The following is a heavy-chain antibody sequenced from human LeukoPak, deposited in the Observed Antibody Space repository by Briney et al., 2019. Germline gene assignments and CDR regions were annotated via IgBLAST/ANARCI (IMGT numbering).Heavy chain of an antibody. CDR3: AKDQSPMTMVANFDY. Sequence: SGGSLRLSCAASGFTFSSYAMSWVRQAPGKWLEWVSAISGSGGSTYYADSVKGRFTISRDNSKNPLYLQMNSLRAEDTAVYYCAKDQSPMTMVANFDYWGQGTLVTVSS. J-gene: IGHJ4*02. CDR2: ISGSGGST. D-gene: IGHD4/OR15-4a*01. V-gene: IGHV3-23*01. CDR1: GFTFSSYA.